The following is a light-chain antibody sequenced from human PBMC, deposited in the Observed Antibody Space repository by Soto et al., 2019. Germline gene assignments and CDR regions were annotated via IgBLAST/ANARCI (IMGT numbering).Light chain of an antibody. V-gene: IGKV1-33*01. Sequence: DIQMTQSPSSLSASVGDRVTITCQASQDIRQNLNWYQQKPGKVPKLLIHDASNVETGVPSRFSGSGSGTDFTFTISSLQAEDFATYYCKQYEGVPLITFGPGTKVDMK. CDR1: QDIRQN. J-gene: IGKJ3*01. CDR3: KQYEGVPLIT. CDR2: DAS.